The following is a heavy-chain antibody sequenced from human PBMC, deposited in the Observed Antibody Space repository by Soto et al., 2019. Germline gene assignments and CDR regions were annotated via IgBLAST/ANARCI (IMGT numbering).Heavy chain of an antibody. CDR2: INSDGSST. Sequence: GGSLRLSWAASGFTFSSYWMHWVRQAPGKGLVWVSRINSDGSSTSYADSVKGRFTISRDNAKNTLYLQMNSLRAEDTAVYYCARYVCGGDCYSNYWGQGTLVTVSS. V-gene: IGHV3-74*01. CDR1: GFTFSSYW. D-gene: IGHD2-21*01. CDR3: ARYVCGGDCYSNY. J-gene: IGHJ4*02.